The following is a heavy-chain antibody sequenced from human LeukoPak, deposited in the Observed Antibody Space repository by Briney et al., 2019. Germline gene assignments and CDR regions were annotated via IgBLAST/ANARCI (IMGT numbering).Heavy chain of an antibody. D-gene: IGHD6-19*01. Sequence: GGSLRLSCAASGFTFSSYWMSWVRQAPGKGLEWVANIKQDGSEKYYVDPVKGRFTISRDNAKSSLYLQMNSLRAEDTAVYYCARSIAVAGIGCFDIWGQGTTVTVSS. CDR2: IKQDGSEK. CDR1: GFTFSSYW. V-gene: IGHV3-7*03. CDR3: ARSIAVAGIGCFDI. J-gene: IGHJ3*02.